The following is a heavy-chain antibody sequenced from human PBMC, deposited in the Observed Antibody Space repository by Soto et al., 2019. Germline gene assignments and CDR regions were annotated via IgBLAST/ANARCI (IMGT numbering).Heavy chain of an antibody. CDR2: ISNDGNDK. CDR3: AKDQGIAASHGID. Sequence: QVQLVESGGGVVQPGRSLRLSCAASGFTFNNYGMHWVRQAPGKGLGWVAAISNDGNDKYYADSVKGRLTISRDNSKNTLYLQMNSLRAEDTAVYYCAKDQGIAASHGIDWGQGTMVTVSS. D-gene: IGHD6-13*01. J-gene: IGHJ3*01. V-gene: IGHV3-30*18. CDR1: GFTFNNYG.